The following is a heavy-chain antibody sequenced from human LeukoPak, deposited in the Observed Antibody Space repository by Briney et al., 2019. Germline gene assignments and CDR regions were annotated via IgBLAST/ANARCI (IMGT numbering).Heavy chain of an antibody. CDR1: GGSISSSSYY. J-gene: IGHJ4*02. D-gene: IGHD6-13*01. CDR2: IYYSGST. Sequence: SETLSLTCTVPGGSISSSSYYWGWIRQPPGKGLEWIGSIYYSGSTYYNPSLKSRVTISVDTSKNQFSLKLSSVTAADTAVYYCAREGSSSDLDYWGQGTLVTVSS. CDR3: AREGSSSDLDY. V-gene: IGHV4-39*07.